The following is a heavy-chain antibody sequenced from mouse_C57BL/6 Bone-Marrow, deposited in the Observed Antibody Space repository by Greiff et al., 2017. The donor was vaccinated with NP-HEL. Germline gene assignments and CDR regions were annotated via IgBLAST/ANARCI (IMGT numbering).Heavy chain of an antibody. CDR2: IDPSDSYT. J-gene: IGHJ3*01. V-gene: IGHV1-69*01. D-gene: IGHD1-1*01. Sequence: QVQLQQPGAELVMPGASVKLSCKASGYTFTSYWMHWVKQRPGQGLEWIGEIDPSDSYTNYNQKFKGKSTLTVDKSSSTAYMQLSSLTSEDSAVYYCAREDYYYGSSYWFAHWGQGTLVTVSA. CDR3: AREDYYYGSSYWFAH. CDR1: GYTFTSYW.